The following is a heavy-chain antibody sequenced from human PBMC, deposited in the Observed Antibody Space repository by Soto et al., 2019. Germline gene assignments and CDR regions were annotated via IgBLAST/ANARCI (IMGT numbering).Heavy chain of an antibody. V-gene: IGHV3-30*18. J-gene: IGHJ6*02. CDR2: ISYDGSNK. D-gene: IGHD2-2*01. CDR1: GFTFSSYG. Sequence: PGGSLRLSCAASGFTFSSYGMHWVRQAPGKGLEWVAVISYDGSNKYYADSVKGRFTISRDNSKNTLYLQMNSLRAEDTAVYYCAKDIVPAAQQTNYYYYGMDVWGQGTTVTVYS. CDR3: AKDIVPAAQQTNYYYYGMDV.